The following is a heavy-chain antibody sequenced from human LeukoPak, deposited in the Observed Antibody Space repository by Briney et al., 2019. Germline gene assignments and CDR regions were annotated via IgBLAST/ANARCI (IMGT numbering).Heavy chain of an antibody. Sequence: GASVKVSCKASGGTFSSYAISWVRQAPGQGLEWMGGIIPIFGTANYAQKFQGRVTITRDTSASTAYMELSSLRSEDTAVYYCARDMVRGSSGPVYYYYGMDVWGQGTTVTVSS. CDR2: IIPIFGTA. J-gene: IGHJ6*02. CDR3: ARDMVRGSSGPVYYYYGMDV. D-gene: IGHD6-19*01. V-gene: IGHV1-69*05. CDR1: GGTFSSYA.